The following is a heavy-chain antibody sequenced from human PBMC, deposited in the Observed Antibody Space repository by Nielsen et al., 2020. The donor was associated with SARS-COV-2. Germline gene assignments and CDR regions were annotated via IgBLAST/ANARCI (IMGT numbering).Heavy chain of an antibody. V-gene: IGHV4-59*01. CDR1: GGSISRYY. CDR3: ARALTFGVVIRWFDP. Sequence: SETLSLTCTVSGGSISRYYWTWIRQSPGNGLEWIGYVHHTGDTNYSPSLKSRVTISLDASKNQFSLKITSVTAADTAVYYCARALTFGVVIRWFDPWGQGTLVTVSS. D-gene: IGHD3-3*01. CDR2: VHHTGDT. J-gene: IGHJ5*02.